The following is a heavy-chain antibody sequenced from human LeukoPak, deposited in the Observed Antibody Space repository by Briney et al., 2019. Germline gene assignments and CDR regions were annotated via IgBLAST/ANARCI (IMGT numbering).Heavy chain of an antibody. V-gene: IGHV1-18*01. CDR2: ISTYNGNT. Sequence: ASVKVSCRASGYTFTSYGINWVRQAPGQGLEWMGWISTYNGNTNYAPKLQGRVTMTTDTSTSTAYMELRSLRSDDTAVYYCARARYRLRYYYGSGSYYKDYWGQGTLVTVSS. CDR1: GYTFTSYG. CDR3: ARARYRLRYYYGSGSYYKDY. J-gene: IGHJ4*02. D-gene: IGHD3-10*01.